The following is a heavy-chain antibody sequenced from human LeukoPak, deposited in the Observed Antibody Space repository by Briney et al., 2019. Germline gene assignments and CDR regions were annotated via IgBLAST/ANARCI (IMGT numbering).Heavy chain of an antibody. V-gene: IGHV4-34*01. Sequence: APESLSLTCAVQGGSFSNYHWSWIRQPPGKGLEWIGEINHSGSTNYNPSLESRVTLSVNTSKNQFALKLGSVTAADTGIYYCARSGAIFGVVVIRSYFDYWGQGILVTVSS. CDR1: GGSFSNYH. D-gene: IGHD3-3*01. CDR2: INHSGST. CDR3: ARSGAIFGVVVIRSYFDY. J-gene: IGHJ4*02.